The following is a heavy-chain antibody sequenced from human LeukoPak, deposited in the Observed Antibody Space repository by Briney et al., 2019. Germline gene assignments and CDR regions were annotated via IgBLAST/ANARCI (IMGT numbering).Heavy chain of an antibody. CDR3: AKIYDYVWGSYHEKYFQR. Sequence: GGSLRLSCTASGFTFSTYAMSWVRQAPGKGPEWVSAISGSGGGPYYADSVKGRFTISRDNSKNTLYLQMNSLRAEDTAVYYCAKIYDYVWGSYHEKYFQRWGQGTLVTVSS. CDR2: ISGSGGGP. J-gene: IGHJ1*01. D-gene: IGHD3-16*01. V-gene: IGHV3-23*01. CDR1: GFTFSTYA.